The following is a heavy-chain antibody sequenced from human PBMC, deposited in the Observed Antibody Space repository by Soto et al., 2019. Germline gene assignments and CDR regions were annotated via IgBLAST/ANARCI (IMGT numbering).Heavy chain of an antibody. J-gene: IGHJ4*02. D-gene: IGHD6-6*01. CDR3: ARDGIAARPGDY. CDR1: GYTFTSYA. CDR2: INAGNGNT. Sequence: ASVKVSCKASGYTFTSYAMHWVRQAPGQRLEWMGWINAGNGNTKYSQKFQGRVTITRDTSASTAYMELSSLRSEDTAVYYCARDGIAARPGDYWGQGTLVTVSS. V-gene: IGHV1-3*01.